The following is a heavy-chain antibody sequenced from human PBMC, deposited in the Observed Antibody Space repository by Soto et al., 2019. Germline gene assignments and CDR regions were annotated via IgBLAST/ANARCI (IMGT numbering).Heavy chain of an antibody. D-gene: IGHD6-6*01. CDR2: IWYDGSNK. CDR1: GFTFSSYG. V-gene: IGHV3-33*01. J-gene: IGHJ5*02. CDR3: ARDLSSLGLDP. Sequence: SLRLSCAASGFTFSSYGMHWVRQAPGKGLEWVAVIWYDGSNKYYADSVKGRFTISRDNSKNTLYLQMNSLRAEDTAVYYCARDLSSLGLDPWGQGTLVTVSS.